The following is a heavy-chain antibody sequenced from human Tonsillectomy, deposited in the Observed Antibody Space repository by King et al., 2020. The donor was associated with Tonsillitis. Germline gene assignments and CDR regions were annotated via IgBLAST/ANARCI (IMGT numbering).Heavy chain of an antibody. D-gene: IGHD1-26*01. CDR2: ISSSSSYI. V-gene: IGHV3-21*01. CDR3: ASPFPIVGPTSP. J-gene: IGHJ5*02. CDR1: GFTFSSYS. Sequence: VPLVESGGGLVKPGGSLRLSCAASGFTFSSYSMNWVRQAPGKGLEWVSSISSSSSYIYYADSVKGRFTISRYNAKNSLYLQMNSRRPEDTAVYYCASPFPIVGPTSPWGQGTLVTVSS.